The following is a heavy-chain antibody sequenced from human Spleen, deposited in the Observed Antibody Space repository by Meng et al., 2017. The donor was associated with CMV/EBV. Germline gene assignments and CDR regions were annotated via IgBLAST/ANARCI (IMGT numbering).Heavy chain of an antibody. CDR1: GFTFSSYR. J-gene: IGHJ4*02. D-gene: IGHD1-14*01. CDR2: ISSSSSYI. CDR3: ARDVTAEVDPESYFDY. V-gene: IGHV3-21*01. Sequence: GESLKISCAASGFTFSSYRMNWVRQAPGKGLEWVSSISSSSSYIYYADSLKGRFTISRDNAKNSLYLQMNSLRAEDTAVYYCARDVTAEVDPESYFDYWGQGTLVTVSS.